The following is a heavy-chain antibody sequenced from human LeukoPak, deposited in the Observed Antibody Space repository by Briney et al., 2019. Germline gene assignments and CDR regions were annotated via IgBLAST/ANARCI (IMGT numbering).Heavy chain of an antibody. V-gene: IGHV3-23*01. Sequence: GGSLRLSCAASGFTFNTYAMRWVRQAPWERLQWVSGISDSGGNTYYADSVRGRFTISRDNSKNTLYLQMNSLRAEDTAVYYCARHRSSWLIDYWGQGPLIPVSS. CDR3: ARHRSSWLIDY. D-gene: IGHD6-6*01. CDR2: ISDSGGNT. J-gene: IGHJ4*02. CDR1: GFTFNTYA.